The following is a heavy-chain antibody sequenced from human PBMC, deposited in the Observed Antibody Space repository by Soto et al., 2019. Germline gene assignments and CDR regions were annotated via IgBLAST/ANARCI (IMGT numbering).Heavy chain of an antibody. CDR2: IRSKAYGGTT. Sequence: SLRLSCTASGFTFGDYAMSWFRQAPGKGLEWVGFIRSKAYGGTTEYAASVKGRFTISRDDSKSIAYLQMNSLKTEDTAVYYCTRLRIMITFGGVIVHYYYYGMDVWGQGTTVTVYS. CDR3: TRLRIMITFGGVIVHYYYYGMDV. V-gene: IGHV3-49*03. CDR1: GFTFGDYA. D-gene: IGHD3-16*02. J-gene: IGHJ6*02.